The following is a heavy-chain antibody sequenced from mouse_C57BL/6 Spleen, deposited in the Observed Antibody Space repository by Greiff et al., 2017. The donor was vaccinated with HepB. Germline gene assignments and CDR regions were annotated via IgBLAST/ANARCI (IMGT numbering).Heavy chain of an antibody. V-gene: IGHV1-39*01. CDR3: ASRGTTVVEEGFAY. J-gene: IGHJ3*01. CDR2: INPNYGTT. D-gene: IGHD1-1*01. Sequence: EVKLMESGPELVKPGASVKISCKASGYSFTDYNMNWVKQSNGKSLEWIGVINPNYGTTSYNQKFKGKATLTVDQSSSTAYMQLNSLTSEDSAVYYCASRGTTVVEEGFAYWGQGTLVTVSA. CDR1: GYSFTDYN.